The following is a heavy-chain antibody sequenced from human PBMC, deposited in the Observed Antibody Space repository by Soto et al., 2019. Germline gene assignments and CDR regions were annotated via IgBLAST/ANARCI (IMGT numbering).Heavy chain of an antibody. CDR3: ARARIDY. Sequence: EVQLVESGGGLVQPGGSLRLSCAVSGFIFSDYWMTWDRQAPGKGLEWVATISPEGSEKYYVDSLKGRFTISRDNAKNSLYLQMISLRAEDTALYYCARARIDYWGRGTLITVSS. CDR1: GFIFSDYW. CDR2: ISPEGSEK. J-gene: IGHJ4*02. V-gene: IGHV3-7*03.